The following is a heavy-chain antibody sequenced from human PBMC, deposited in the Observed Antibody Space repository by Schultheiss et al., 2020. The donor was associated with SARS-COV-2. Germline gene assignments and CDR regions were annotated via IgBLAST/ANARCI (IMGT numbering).Heavy chain of an antibody. Sequence: SETLSLTCTVSGGSISSSSYYWGWIRQPPGKGLEWIGSIYYSGSTYYNPPLKSRVTISVDTSKNQFSLKLSSVTAADTAVYYCAREWYSYGMDVWGQGTTVTVSS. CDR3: AREWYSYGMDV. CDR2: IYYSGST. CDR1: GGSISSSSYY. J-gene: IGHJ6*02. V-gene: IGHV4-39*02.